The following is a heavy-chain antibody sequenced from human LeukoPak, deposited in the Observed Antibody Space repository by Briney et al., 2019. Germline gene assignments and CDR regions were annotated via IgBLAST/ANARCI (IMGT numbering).Heavy chain of an antibody. J-gene: IGHJ3*02. Sequence: GASVKVSCTASGGTFSSYAISWVRQAPGQGLEWMGGIIPIFGTANYAQKFQGRVTITADKSTSTAYMELSSLRAEDTAVYYCARFDDSSGYSDAFDIWGQGIMVTVSS. CDR3: ARFDDSSGYSDAFDI. CDR2: IIPIFGTA. D-gene: IGHD3-22*01. CDR1: GGTFSSYA. V-gene: IGHV1-69*06.